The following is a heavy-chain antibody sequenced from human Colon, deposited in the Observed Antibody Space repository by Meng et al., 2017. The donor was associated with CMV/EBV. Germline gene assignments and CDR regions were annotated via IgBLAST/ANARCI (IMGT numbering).Heavy chain of an antibody. CDR2: ISGSGGST. V-gene: IGHV3-23*01. Sequence: GESLKISCAASGFTFSSYAMSWVRQAPGKGLEWVSAISGSGGSTYYADSVKGRFTISRDNSKNTLYLQMNSLRAEDTAVYYCARDLQLSTWGQGTLVTVSS. CDR3: ARDLQLST. J-gene: IGHJ5*02. D-gene: IGHD5-18*01. CDR1: GFTFSSYA.